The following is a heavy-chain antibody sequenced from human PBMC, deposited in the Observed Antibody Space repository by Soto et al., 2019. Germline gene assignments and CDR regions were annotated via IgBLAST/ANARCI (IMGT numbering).Heavy chain of an antibody. CDR3: ARIEAKNYYDSSGYYEGSHWFDP. V-gene: IGHV1-18*01. D-gene: IGHD3-22*01. Sequence: ASVKVSCKASGYTFTSYGISWVRQAPGQGLEWMGWISAYNGNTNYAQKLQGRVTMTTDTSTSTAYMELRSLRSDDTAVYYCARIEAKNYYDSSGYYEGSHWFDPWGQGTLFTVSS. CDR2: ISAYNGNT. J-gene: IGHJ5*02. CDR1: GYTFTSYG.